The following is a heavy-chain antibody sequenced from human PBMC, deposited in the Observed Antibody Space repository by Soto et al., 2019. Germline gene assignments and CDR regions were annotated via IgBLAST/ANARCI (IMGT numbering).Heavy chain of an antibody. CDR1: GYTFTSYG. Sequence: ASVKVSCKASGYTFTSYGISWVRQTPGQGLEWMGWISAYNGNTNYAQKLQGRVTMTTDTSTSTAYMELRSLRSDDTAVYYCARDAIAVDGITYYYCMDVWGQGTTVTVSS. V-gene: IGHV1-18*01. J-gene: IGHJ6*02. CDR3: ARDAIAVDGITYYYCMDV. CDR2: ISAYNGNT. D-gene: IGHD6-19*01.